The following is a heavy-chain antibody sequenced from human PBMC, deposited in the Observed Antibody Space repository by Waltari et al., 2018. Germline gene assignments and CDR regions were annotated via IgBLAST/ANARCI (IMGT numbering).Heavy chain of an antibody. CDR2: IYHSGST. Sequence: QVQLQESGPGLVKPSETLSLTCAVSGYSISSGYYWRWIRQPPGKGLEWIGSIYHSGSTYHNPSLKSRVTISVDKSKNQFSLKLSSVTAADTAVYYCARVLFLNESVDYWGQGTLVTVSS. CDR1: GYSISSGYY. V-gene: IGHV4-38-2*01. CDR3: ARVLFLNESVDY. J-gene: IGHJ4*02. D-gene: IGHD2-21*01.